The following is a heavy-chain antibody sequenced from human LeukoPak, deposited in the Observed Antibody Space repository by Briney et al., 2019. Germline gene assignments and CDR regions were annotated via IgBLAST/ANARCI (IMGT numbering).Heavy chain of an antibody. CDR2: ISSSSSYI. D-gene: IGHD2-21*01. Sequence: GGSSRLSCAASGFTFSSYAMSWVRQAPGKGLEWVSSISSSSSYIYYADSVKGRFTISRDNAKNSLYLQMNSLRAEDMAVYYCARDSPNEGILWWSIDYWGQGTLVTVSS. CDR3: ARDSPNEGILWWSIDY. CDR1: GFTFSSYA. V-gene: IGHV3-21*01. J-gene: IGHJ4*02.